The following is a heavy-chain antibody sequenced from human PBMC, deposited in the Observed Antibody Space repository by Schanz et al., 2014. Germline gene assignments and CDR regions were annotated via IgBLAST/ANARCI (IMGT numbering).Heavy chain of an antibody. CDR1: GFSLNTYG. CDR2: ISSSSSYI. J-gene: IGHJ6*02. V-gene: IGHV3-21*01. Sequence: AQLMESGGGVVQPGTSLILSCSVSGFSLNTYGIHWFRQPAGKGLEWVSSISSSSSYIYYADSVKGRFTISRDNAKNSLYLQMNSLRAEDTAVYYCAREEGWGIAAAGPKHYYYGMDVWGQGTTVTDSS. D-gene: IGHD6-13*01. CDR3: AREEGWGIAAAGPKHYYYGMDV.